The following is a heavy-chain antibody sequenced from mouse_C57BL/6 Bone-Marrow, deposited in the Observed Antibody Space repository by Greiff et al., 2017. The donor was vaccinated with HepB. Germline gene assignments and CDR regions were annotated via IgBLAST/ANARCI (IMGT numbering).Heavy chain of an antibody. Sequence: QVQLQQSGAELVKPGASVKLSCKASGYTFTSYWMHWVKQRPGQGLEWIGMIHPNSGSTNYNEKFKSKATLTVDKSSSTAYMPLSSLTSEDSAVYYCALWLRRGAWFAYWGQGTLVTVSA. D-gene: IGHD2-2*01. V-gene: IGHV1-64*01. CDR2: IHPNSGST. CDR3: ALWLRRGAWFAY. CDR1: GYTFTSYW. J-gene: IGHJ3*01.